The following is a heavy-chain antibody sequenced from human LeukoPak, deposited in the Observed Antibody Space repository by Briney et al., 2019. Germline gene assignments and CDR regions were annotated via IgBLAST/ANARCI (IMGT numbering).Heavy chain of an antibody. J-gene: IGHJ1*01. CDR2: INPNSGGT. Sequence: ASVKVSCKASGYTFTGYYMHWVRQAPGQGLEWMGWINPNSGGTNYAQKFQGRVTMTRDTSISTAYMELSRLRSDDTAVYYCARVRYSSSPTEYLQHWGQGTLVTVSS. V-gene: IGHV1-2*02. D-gene: IGHD6-13*01. CDR1: GYTFTGYY. CDR3: ARVRYSSSPTEYLQH.